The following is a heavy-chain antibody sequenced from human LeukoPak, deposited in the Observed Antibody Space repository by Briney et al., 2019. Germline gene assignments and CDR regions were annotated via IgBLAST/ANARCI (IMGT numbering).Heavy chain of an antibody. D-gene: IGHD2-2*01. CDR2: LSHSGSS. J-gene: IGHJ3*02. Sequence: SETLSLTCTVSGGSVSSYYWSWIRRPPGRGLEWIAYLSHSGSSDSNPSLTSRVTTLVDTSKNQFSLKLTSVTAADTAVYYCARARYANAWYAFDIWGHRTMVTVSS. V-gene: IGHV4-59*02. CDR1: GGSVSSYY. CDR3: ARARYANAWYAFDI.